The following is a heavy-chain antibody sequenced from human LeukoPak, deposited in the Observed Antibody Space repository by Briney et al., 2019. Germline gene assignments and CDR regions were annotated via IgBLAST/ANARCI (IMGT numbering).Heavy chain of an antibody. CDR2: INHSGST. D-gene: IGHD6-6*01. V-gene: IGHV4-34*01. Sequence: SETLSLTCAVYGGSFSGYYWSWIRQPPGKGLEWIGEINHSGSTNYNPSLKSRVTISVDTSKYQFSLKLSSVTAADTAVYYCARGRRMSSSSVKYYYYYYMDVWGKGTTVTVSS. J-gene: IGHJ6*03. CDR3: ARGRRMSSSSVKYYYYYYMDV. CDR1: GGSFSGYY.